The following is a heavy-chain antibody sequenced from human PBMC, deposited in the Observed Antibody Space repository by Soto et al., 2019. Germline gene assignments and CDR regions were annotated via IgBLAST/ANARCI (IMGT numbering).Heavy chain of an antibody. CDR3: ARSIPGYSSGYFDY. D-gene: IGHD3-22*01. CDR2: ISAYNGNT. J-gene: IGHJ4*02. V-gene: IGHV1-18*01. CDR1: GYTFTSYG. Sequence: ASVKVSCKASGYTFTSYGISWVRQAPGQGLEWMGWISAYNGNTNYAQKLQGRVTMTTDTSTSTAYMELRSLRSDDTAVYYCARSIPGYSSGYFDYLGQGTLVTVSS.